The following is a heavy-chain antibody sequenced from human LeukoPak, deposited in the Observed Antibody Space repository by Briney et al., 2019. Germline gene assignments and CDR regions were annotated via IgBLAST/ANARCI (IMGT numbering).Heavy chain of an antibody. CDR2: INHSGST. Sequence: SETLSLTCAVYGGSFSGYYWSWIRQPPGKGLEWIGEINHSGSTNYNPSLKSRVTISVDTSKNQFSLKLSSVTAADTAVYYCAREWPVVVTASDAFDIWGQGTMVTVSS. CDR3: AREWPVVVTASDAFDI. J-gene: IGHJ3*02. D-gene: IGHD2-21*02. CDR1: GGSFSGYY. V-gene: IGHV4-34*01.